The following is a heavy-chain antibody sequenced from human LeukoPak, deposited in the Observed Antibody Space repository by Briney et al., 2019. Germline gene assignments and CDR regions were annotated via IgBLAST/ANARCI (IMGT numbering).Heavy chain of an antibody. J-gene: IGHJ4*02. CDR2: INHSGST. D-gene: IGHD3-10*01. V-gene: IGHV4-34*01. CDR3: ARGFITMVRGVTDY. Sequence: INHSGSTNYNPSLKSRVTISVDTSKNQFSLKLSSVTAADTAVYYCARGFITMVRGVTDYWGQGTLVTVSS.